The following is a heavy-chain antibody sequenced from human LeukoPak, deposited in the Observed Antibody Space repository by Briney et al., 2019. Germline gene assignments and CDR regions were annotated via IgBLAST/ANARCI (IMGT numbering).Heavy chain of an antibody. CDR3: ARVTQDGDYVGFDY. Sequence: SETLSLTCTVSSGSISTSNYYWSWIRQPAGKGLEWIGRIYTSGSTNYNPSLKSRVTMSVDTSKNQFSLKLSSVTAADTAVYYCARVTQDGDYVGFDYWGQGTLVTVSS. V-gene: IGHV4-61*02. D-gene: IGHD4-23*01. CDR1: SGSISTSNYY. J-gene: IGHJ4*02. CDR2: IYTSGST.